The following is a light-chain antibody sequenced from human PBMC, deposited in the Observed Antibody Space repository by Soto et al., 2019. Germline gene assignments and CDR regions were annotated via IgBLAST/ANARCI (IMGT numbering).Light chain of an antibody. CDR3: QQYNSYSPT. Sequence: EIQMTQSPSTLSASVGDRDTITCRASQSISSWLAWYQQKPGKAPKLLIYDASSLESGVPSRFSGSGSGTEFTLTISSLQPDDFATYYCQQYNSYSPTVGQGTKVDI. J-gene: IGKJ1*01. CDR2: DAS. CDR1: QSISSW. V-gene: IGKV1-5*01.